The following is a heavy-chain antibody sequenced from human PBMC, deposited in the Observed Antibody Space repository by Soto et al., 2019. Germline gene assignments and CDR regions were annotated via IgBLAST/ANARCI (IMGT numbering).Heavy chain of an antibody. V-gene: IGHV3-23*01. CDR2: ISGGGNTT. J-gene: IGHJ3*02. D-gene: IGHD6-19*01. CDR3: AKRLSSSAWYSTFDI. CDR1: GFTFSSYA. Sequence: EVQLLESGGGLVQPGGSLRLSCVASGFTFSSYAMNWDRQAPGKGLEWVSGISGGGNTTYYGDSVKGRFTISRENSKNMVYLQMNSLRAEDTAVYYCAKRLSSSAWYSTFDIWGQGTMVTVSS.